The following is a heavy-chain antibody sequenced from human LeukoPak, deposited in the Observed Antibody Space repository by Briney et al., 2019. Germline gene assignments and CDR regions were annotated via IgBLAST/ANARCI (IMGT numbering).Heavy chain of an antibody. CDR2: IKQDGSEK. V-gene: IGHV3-7*01. CDR3: ARERLLGYCSSTSCYQSSYYYYMDV. Sequence: GGSLRLSCAASGFTFSSYWMSWVRQAPGEGLEWVANIKQDGSEKYYVDSVKGRFTISRDNAKNSLYLQMNSLRAEDTAVYYCARERLLGYCSSTSCYQSSYYYYMDVWGKGTTVTVSS. J-gene: IGHJ6*03. CDR1: GFTFSSYW. D-gene: IGHD2-2*01.